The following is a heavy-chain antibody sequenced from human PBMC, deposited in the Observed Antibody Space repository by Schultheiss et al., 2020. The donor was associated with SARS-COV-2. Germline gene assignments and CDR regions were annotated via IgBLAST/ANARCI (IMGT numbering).Heavy chain of an antibody. Sequence: GGSLRLSCTASGFTFSDYFMHWLRQAPGKGLEWVGRTRNKANSYTTEYAASVKGRFTISRDDSKNSLYLQMNSLKTEDTAVYYCARAGGVVPAAFYYWGQGTLVTVSS. D-gene: IGHD2-2*01. V-gene: IGHV3-72*01. CDR3: ARAGGVVPAAFYY. J-gene: IGHJ4*02. CDR2: TRNKANSYTT. CDR1: GFTFSDYF.